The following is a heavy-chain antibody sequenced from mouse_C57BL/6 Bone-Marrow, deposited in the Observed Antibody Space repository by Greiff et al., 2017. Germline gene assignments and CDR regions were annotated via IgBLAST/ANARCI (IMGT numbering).Heavy chain of an antibody. V-gene: IGHV1-81*01. J-gene: IGHJ3*01. CDR1: GYTFTSYG. D-gene: IGHD1-1*01. CDR3: ARSGDYYGSTFAY. Sequence: VQLQESGAELARPGASVKLSCKASGYTFTSYGISWVKQRTGQGLEWIGEIYPRSGNTYYNEKFKGKATLTADKSSSTAYMELRSLTSEDSAVYFCARSGDYYGSTFAYWGQGTLVTVSA. CDR2: IYPRSGNT.